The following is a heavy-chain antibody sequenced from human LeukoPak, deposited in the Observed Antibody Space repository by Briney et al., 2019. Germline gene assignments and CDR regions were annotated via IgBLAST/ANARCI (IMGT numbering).Heavy chain of an antibody. J-gene: IGHJ4*02. D-gene: IGHD1-26*01. CDR2: IKDDGSDK. V-gene: IGHV3-7*01. CDR3: ARAAGGTSRDY. Sequence: GGSLRLSCAASGFTFTTYSMSWVRQAPGKGLEWVANIKDDGSDKYYVDSVKGRFTISRDNAKNSLYLQMNSLRDDDTAVYYCARAAGGTSRDYWGQGTLVTVSS. CDR1: GFTFTTYS.